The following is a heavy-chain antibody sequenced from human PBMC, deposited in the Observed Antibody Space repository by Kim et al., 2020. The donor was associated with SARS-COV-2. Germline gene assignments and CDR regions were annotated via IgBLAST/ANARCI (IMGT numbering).Heavy chain of an antibody. CDR1: GFTFSSYG. V-gene: IGHV3-33*01. D-gene: IGHD2-15*01. Sequence: GGSLRLSCAASGFTFSSYGMHWVRQAPGKGLEWVAVIWYDGSNKYYADSVKGRFTISRDNSKNTLYLQMNSLRAEDTAVYYCARESRLGYCSGGSCYPGPGAFDIWGQGTMVTVSS. CDR2: IWYDGSNK. CDR3: ARESRLGYCSGGSCYPGPGAFDI. J-gene: IGHJ3*02.